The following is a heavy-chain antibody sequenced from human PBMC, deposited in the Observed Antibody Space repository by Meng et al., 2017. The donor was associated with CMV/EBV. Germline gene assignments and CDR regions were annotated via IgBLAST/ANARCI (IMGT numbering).Heavy chain of an antibody. Sequence: GESLKISCAASGFTVSSNYMSWVRQAPGKGLEWVSVIYSGGSTYYADSVKGRFTISRDNSKNTRYLQMNSLRAEDTAVYYCARLPEYGGYYDILTGYSRTTYGMDVWGQGTTVTVSS. CDR3: ARLPEYGGYYDILTGYSRTTYGMDV. D-gene: IGHD3-9*01. CDR1: GFTVSSNY. J-gene: IGHJ6*02. V-gene: IGHV3-53*01. CDR2: IYSGGST.